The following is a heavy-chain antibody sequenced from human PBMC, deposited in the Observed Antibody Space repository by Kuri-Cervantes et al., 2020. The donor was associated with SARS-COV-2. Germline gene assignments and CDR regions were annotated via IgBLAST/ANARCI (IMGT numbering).Heavy chain of an antibody. CDR1: GFTFNTYS. CDR2: ISSSRPYI. J-gene: IGHJ4*02. V-gene: IGHV3-21*01. CDR3: ARGMGAGATSWSFDY. Sequence: GGSLRLSCVGSGFTFNTYSLNWVRQAPGKGLEWVASISSSRPYIFYADSVKGRFTVSRDNAKKSLFLQMNSLRAEDTAVYYCARGMGAGATSWSFDYWGQGTLVTVSS. D-gene: IGHD1-26*01.